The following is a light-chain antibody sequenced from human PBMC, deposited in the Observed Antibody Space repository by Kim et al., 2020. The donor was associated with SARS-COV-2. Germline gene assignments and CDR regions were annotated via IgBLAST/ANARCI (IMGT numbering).Light chain of an antibody. V-gene: IGLV10-54*04. CDR3: SAWDSSLSAWV. CDR1: SNHVRGLG. CDR2: RSD. J-gene: IGLJ3*02. Sequence: QPGTLTCTGHSNHVRGLGVAWLRQHQGHPTKLLSYRSDGRPSGISESFTASRSGNTASLTISGLQPEDAADYYGSAWDSSLSAWVFGEGTKLTVL.